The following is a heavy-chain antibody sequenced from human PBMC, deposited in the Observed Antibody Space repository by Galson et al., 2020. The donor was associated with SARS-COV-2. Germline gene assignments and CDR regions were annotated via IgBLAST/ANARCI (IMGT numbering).Heavy chain of an antibody. CDR1: GGSISSYY. CDR2: IYYSGST. CDR3: ARGFDY. Sequence: SETLSLTSTVSGGSISSYYWSWIRQPPAKGLEWIGYIYYSGSTNYNPSLKSRVTIPVDTSKKQFPLKLSSVTAADTAVYYCARGFDYWGQGTLVTVSS. J-gene: IGHJ4*02. V-gene: IGHV4-59*13.